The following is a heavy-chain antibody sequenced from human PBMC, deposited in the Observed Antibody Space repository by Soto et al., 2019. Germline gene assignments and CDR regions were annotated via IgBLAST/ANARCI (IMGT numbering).Heavy chain of an antibody. Sequence: PVGSLSLSCAASGFIFRSYAMSWVRQAPGTGLEWVSAISDNGDTTYYVDSVKGRFTISRDNSKNILYLQMNSLRAEDTALYYCAKGRTVGTSWGQGTLVTVSS. CDR1: GFIFRSYA. CDR3: AKGRTVGTS. J-gene: IGHJ5*02. CDR2: ISDNGDTT. V-gene: IGHV3-23*01. D-gene: IGHD1-1*01.